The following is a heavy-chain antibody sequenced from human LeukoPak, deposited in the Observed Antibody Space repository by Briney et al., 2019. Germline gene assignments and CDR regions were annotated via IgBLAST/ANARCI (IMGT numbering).Heavy chain of an antibody. V-gene: IGHV4-61*05. J-gene: IGHJ5*02. CDR3: ARLLRGGWGASGSYYKGFDP. Sequence: SETLSLTCTVSGGSISSTSYYWGWIRQPPGKGLEWIGYIYYSGSTNYNPSLKSRVTISVDTSKNQFSLKLSSVTAADTAVYYCARLLRGGWGASGSYYKGFDPWGQGTLVTVSS. CDR2: IYYSGST. CDR1: GGSISSTSYY. D-gene: IGHD3-10*01.